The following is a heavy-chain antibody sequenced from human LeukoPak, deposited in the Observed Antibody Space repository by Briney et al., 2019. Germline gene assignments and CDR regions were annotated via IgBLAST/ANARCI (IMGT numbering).Heavy chain of an antibody. CDR1: GDSVSSPSHH. V-gene: IGHV4-39*02. J-gene: IGHJ4*02. Sequence: SGTLSPTCTVSGDSVSSPSHHWAWIRQPPGKGLEWIASIYYTGNTYYNPSLKSRLSISIDASKNYFSLKLSSVTAADTAVYFCTREFTSTSGDWGQGTLVTVSS. D-gene: IGHD1-1*01. CDR3: TREFTSTSGD. CDR2: IYYTGNT.